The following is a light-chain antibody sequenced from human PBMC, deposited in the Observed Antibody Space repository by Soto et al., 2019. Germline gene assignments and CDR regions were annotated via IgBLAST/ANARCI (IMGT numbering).Light chain of an antibody. CDR3: QQYEAVVT. J-gene: IGKJ1*01. V-gene: IGKV3-20*01. CDR2: GAS. CDR1: QSLTNNY. Sequence: AGTGSLSTGERAIRSCGASQSLTNNYFAWYQQKPGRALRLLIDGASTRATGIPDRFSGSGSGTDFTLTISRLEPEDVAVYYCQQYEAVVTFGQGTNVDI.